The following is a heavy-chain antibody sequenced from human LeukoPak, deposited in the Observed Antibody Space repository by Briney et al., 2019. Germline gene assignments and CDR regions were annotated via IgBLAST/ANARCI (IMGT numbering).Heavy chain of an antibody. CDR1: GFTFSSYA. CDR3: ARDWGYCSGGSCWEGFDP. J-gene: IGHJ5*02. V-gene: IGHV3-23*01. D-gene: IGHD2-15*01. CDR2: ISGSGGST. Sequence: GGSLRLSCAASGFTFSSYAMSWVRQAPGKGLEWVSAISGSGGSTYYADSVKGRFTISRDNSKNTLYLQMNSLRAEDTAVHYCARDWGYCSGGSCWEGFDPWGQGTLVTVSS.